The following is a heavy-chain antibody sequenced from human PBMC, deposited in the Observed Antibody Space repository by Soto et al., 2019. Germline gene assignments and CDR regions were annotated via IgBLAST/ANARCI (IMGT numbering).Heavy chain of an antibody. CDR1: GGSVSSGSYY. CDR2: IYYSGST. D-gene: IGHD3-22*01. CDR3: ARLNLGYYDSSGYYLDY. V-gene: IGHV4-61*01. Sequence: QVQLQESGPGLVKPSETLSLTCTVSGGSVSSGSYYWSWIRQPPGKGLEWIGYIYYSGSTNYNPSLKSRVTISVDTSKNQFSLKLSSVTAADTAVYYCARLNLGYYDSSGYYLDYWGQGTLVTVSS. J-gene: IGHJ4*02.